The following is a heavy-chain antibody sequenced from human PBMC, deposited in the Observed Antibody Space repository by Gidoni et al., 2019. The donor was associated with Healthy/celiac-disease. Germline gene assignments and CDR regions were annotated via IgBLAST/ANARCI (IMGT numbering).Heavy chain of an antibody. V-gene: IGHV3-21*01. Sequence: EVQLVESGGGLVKPGGSLRLSCAASGFTFSSYSMNWVRQAPGKGLEWVSSISSSSSYIYYADSVKGRFTISRDNAKNSLYLQMNSLRAEDTAVYYCARGLAVAGSNWFDPWGQGTLVTVSS. CDR2: ISSSSSYI. J-gene: IGHJ5*02. CDR1: GFTFSSYS. D-gene: IGHD6-19*01. CDR3: ARGLAVAGSNWFDP.